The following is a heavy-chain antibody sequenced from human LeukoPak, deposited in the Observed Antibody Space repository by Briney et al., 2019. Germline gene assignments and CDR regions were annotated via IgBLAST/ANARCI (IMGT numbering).Heavy chain of an antibody. J-gene: IGHJ6*03. CDR3: ARFPIHKTNKPGIAVAALNYYYYYYMDV. Sequence: PSETLSLTCTVSGGSISSSTYYWGWLRQPPGKGLEWIGSFYYTETTYYNPSLKSRVTISVDTSKKQFSLTLSSVTAADTAVYYCARFPIHKTNKPGIAVAALNYYYYYYMDVWGKGTTVTVSS. D-gene: IGHD6-19*01. CDR1: GGSISSSTYY. V-gene: IGHV4-39*01. CDR2: FYYTETT.